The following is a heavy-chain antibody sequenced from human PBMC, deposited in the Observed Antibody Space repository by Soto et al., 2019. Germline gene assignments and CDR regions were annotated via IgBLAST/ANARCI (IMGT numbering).Heavy chain of an antibody. J-gene: IGHJ5*02. Sequence: QVQLQESGPGLVKPSQTLSLTCTVSGGSITSGGYYWSWIRQQPGKGLEWIGYIYYSGCTYYNPSLKSRVTISVDTSKNQFSLKLSSVTAADTAVYYCARVGGINWFDPWGQGTLVTVSS. CDR2: IYYSGCT. D-gene: IGHD3-16*01. V-gene: IGHV4-31*03. CDR1: GGSITSGGYY. CDR3: ARVGGINWFDP.